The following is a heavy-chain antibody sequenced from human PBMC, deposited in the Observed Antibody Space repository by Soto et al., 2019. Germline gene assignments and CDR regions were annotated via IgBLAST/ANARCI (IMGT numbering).Heavy chain of an antibody. CDR1: GFTFSSYA. D-gene: IGHD1-26*01. CDR2: ISYDGSNK. V-gene: IGHV3-30-3*01. CDR3: AREPIVGATYYYYGMDV. Sequence: QVQLVESGGGVVQPGRSLRLSCAASGFTFSSYAMHWVRQAPGKGLEWVAVISYDGSNKYYADAVKGRFTICRDNSKNTLYLQMNSLRAEDTAVYYCAREPIVGATYYYYGMDVWGQGTTVTVSS. J-gene: IGHJ6*02.